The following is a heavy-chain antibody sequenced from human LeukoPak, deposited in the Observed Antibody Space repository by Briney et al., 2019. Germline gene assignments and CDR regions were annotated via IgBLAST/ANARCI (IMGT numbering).Heavy chain of an antibody. CDR2: IKSKTDGGTA. CDR3: ATALSHVFDY. J-gene: IGHJ4*02. V-gene: IGHV3-15*01. CDR1: GFTFNNAW. Sequence: GGSLRLSCVASGFTFNNAWMNWVRQAPGKGLEWFGRIKSKTDGGTADYAAPVKGRFTISRDDSKNTLYLQMNSLKTEDTAVYYCATALSHVFDYWGQGTLVTVSS.